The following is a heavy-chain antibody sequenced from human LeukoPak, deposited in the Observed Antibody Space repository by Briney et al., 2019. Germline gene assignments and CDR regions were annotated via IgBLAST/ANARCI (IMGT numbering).Heavy chain of an antibody. CDR1: GFTFSSYG. CDR3: AKDGGYCSSTSCSLGAFDI. CDR2: ISYDGSNK. V-gene: IGHV3-30*18. J-gene: IGHJ3*02. Sequence: GGSLRLSCAASGFTFSSYGMHWVRQAPGKGLEWVAVISYDGSNKYYADSVKGRFTISRDNSKNTLYLQMNSLRAEDTAVYYCAKDGGYCSSTSCSLGAFDIWGQGTMVTVSS. D-gene: IGHD2-2*01.